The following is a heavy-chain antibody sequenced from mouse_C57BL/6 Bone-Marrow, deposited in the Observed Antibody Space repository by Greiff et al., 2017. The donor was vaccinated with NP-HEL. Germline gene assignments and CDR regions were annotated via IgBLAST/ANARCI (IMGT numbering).Heavy chain of an antibody. CDR3: ARGGYYGSSLYYAMDY. CDR2: IDPSDSYT. CDR1: GYTFTSYW. D-gene: IGHD1-1*01. J-gene: IGHJ4*01. Sequence: QVQLQQPGAELVMPGASVKLSCKASGYTFTSYWMHWVKQRPGQGLEWIGAIDPSDSYTNYNQKFKGKSTLTVDKSSSTAYMQLSSLTSEDSAVYYCARGGYYGSSLYYAMDYWGQGTSVTVSS. V-gene: IGHV1-69*01.